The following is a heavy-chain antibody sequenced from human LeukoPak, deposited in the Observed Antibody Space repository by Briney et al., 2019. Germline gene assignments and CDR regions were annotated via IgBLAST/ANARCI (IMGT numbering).Heavy chain of an antibody. D-gene: IGHD6-19*01. CDR1: GGSIRSGDYY. CDR3: ARAWYSSGIFDY. J-gene: IGHJ4*02. Sequence: SETLSLTCTVSGGSIRSGDYYWSWIRQPPGKGLEWIGEINHSGSTNYNPSLKSRVTISVDTSKNQFSLKLSSVTAADTAVYYCARAWYSSGIFDYWGQGTLVTVSS. V-gene: IGHV4-39*07. CDR2: INHSGST.